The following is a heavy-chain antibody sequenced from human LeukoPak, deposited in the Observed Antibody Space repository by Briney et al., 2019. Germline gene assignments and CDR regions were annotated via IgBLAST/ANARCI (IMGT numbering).Heavy chain of an antibody. D-gene: IGHD6-19*01. V-gene: IGHV4-61*02. J-gene: IGHJ5*02. Sequence: PSETLSLTCAVSGGSISSNSYYWGWIRQPAGKALEWIGRIYTSGSTNYNPSLKSRVTISIDTSKNQFSLELTSVIAADTAVYYCARTSGWYNCFDPWGQGTLVTVPS. CDR1: GGSISSNSYY. CDR3: ARTSGWYNCFDP. CDR2: IYTSGST.